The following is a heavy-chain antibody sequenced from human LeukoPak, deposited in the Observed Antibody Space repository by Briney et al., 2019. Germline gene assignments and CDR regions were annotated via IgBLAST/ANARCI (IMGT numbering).Heavy chain of an antibody. CDR2: IYYSGST. Sequence: ASETLSLTFTVSGGSISSYYWSWIRQPPGKGLEWIGYIYYSGSTNYNPSLKSRVTISVDTSKNQFSLKLSSVTAADTAVYYCARWGRGKTWDSNYPNWFDPWGQGTLVTVSS. D-gene: IGHD4-11*01. J-gene: IGHJ5*02. CDR1: GGSISSYY. V-gene: IGHV4-59*01. CDR3: ARWGRGKTWDSNYPNWFDP.